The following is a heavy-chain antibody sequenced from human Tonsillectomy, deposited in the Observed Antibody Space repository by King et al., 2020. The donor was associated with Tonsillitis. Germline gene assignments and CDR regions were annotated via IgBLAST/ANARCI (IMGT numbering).Heavy chain of an antibody. V-gene: IGHV3-9*01. CDR1: GFTFDDYA. J-gene: IGHJ4*02. CDR3: AKARVSALDYYHSGTLLGPLHY. CDR2: ISWNSGSI. Sequence: VQLVESGGGLVQPGRSLRLPCAASGFTFDDYAIHWVRQPPGKGLEWVSGISWNSGSIGYADSVRGRFTISRDNDKNSLYLQMNSLRAEDTALYYCAKARVSALDYYHSGTLLGPLHYWGQGTLVTVSS. D-gene: IGHD3-10*01.